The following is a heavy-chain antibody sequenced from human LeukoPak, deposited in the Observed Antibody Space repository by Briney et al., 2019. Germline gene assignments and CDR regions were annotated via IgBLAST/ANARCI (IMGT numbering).Heavy chain of an antibody. CDR3: AREGYGGNAYFYYYGMDV. CDR2: MNPNSGNT. Sequence: PGASVKVSCKASGYTFTSYDINWVRQATGQGLEWMGWMNPNSGNTGYAQKFQGRVTMTRNTSISTAYMELSSLRSEDTAVYYCAREGYGGNAYFYYYGMDVWGQGTTVTVSS. D-gene: IGHD4-23*01. V-gene: IGHV1-8*01. J-gene: IGHJ6*02. CDR1: GYTFTSYD.